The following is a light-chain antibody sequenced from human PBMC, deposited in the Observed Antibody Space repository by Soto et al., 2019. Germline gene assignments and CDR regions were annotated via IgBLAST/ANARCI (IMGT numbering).Light chain of an antibody. CDR3: QQYGSSGT. V-gene: IGKV3-20*01. Sequence: IVLTQSPGTLSLSPGERATLACRASQSVSSSYLAWYQQKPGQAPRLLIYGASSRATGIPDRLSGSGSGTDFTLTISRLEPEDFAVYYCQQYGSSGTFGQGTKVDIK. J-gene: IGKJ1*01. CDR2: GAS. CDR1: QSVSSSY.